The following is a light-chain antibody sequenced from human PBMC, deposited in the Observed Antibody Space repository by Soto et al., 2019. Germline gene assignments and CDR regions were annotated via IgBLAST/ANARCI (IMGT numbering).Light chain of an antibody. CDR3: QQYNAWPGT. CDR1: QSVSSSY. J-gene: IGKJ1*01. V-gene: IGKV3-20*01. Sequence: EIVLTQSPGTLSLSPGERATLSCRASQSVSSSYLAWYQQKPGQAPRLLIYGASSRATGIPDRFSGSGSGTHFTLTISSLQSEDFGTYYCQQYNAWPGTFGQGTKVDIK. CDR2: GAS.